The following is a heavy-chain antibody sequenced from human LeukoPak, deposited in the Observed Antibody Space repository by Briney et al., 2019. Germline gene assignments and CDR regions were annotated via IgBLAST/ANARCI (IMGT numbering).Heavy chain of an antibody. CDR3: AKDLADLAGDSGRFDY. CDR1: GFTFSTYA. D-gene: IGHD3-10*01. Sequence: GGSLRLSCAASGFTFSTYAMSWVRQAPGKGLEWVSAISGSGGTTYYADSVNGRFTISRDNSKNTLYLQMNSLRAEDTAVYYCAKDLADLAGDSGRFDYWGQGTLVTVSS. CDR2: ISGSGGTT. J-gene: IGHJ4*02. V-gene: IGHV3-23*01.